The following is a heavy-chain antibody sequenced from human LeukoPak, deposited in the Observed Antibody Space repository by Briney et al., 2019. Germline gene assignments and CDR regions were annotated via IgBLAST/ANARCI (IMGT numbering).Heavy chain of an antibody. CDR2: IFPSGGEI. CDR3: ATYRQVLLPFES. Sequence: GGSLRLSCAASGFTFSTFAMIWVRQPPGKGLEWVSSIFPSGGEIHYADSVRGRLTISRDNSKSTLSLQMNSLRAEDTAIYYCATYRQVLLPFESWGQGTLVTVSS. V-gene: IGHV3-23*01. CDR1: GFTFSTFA. D-gene: IGHD2-8*02. J-gene: IGHJ4*02.